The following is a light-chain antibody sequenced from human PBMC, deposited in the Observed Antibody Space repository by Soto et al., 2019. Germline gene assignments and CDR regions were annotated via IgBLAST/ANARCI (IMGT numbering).Light chain of an antibody. CDR3: QQYGSSPLT. V-gene: IGKV3-20*01. CDR2: GAS. J-gene: IGKJ4*01. CDR1: QSVSGSY. Sequence: EIVLTQSPDTLSLSPGERATLSCRASQSVSGSYLAWYQQKPGQAPRLLIYGASSRATGIPDRFSGSGSGTDFTLTISRLEPEDFAVYYCQQYGSSPLTFGRGTKVDIK.